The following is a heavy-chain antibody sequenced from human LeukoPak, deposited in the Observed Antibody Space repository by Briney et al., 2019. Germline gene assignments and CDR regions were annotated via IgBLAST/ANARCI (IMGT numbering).Heavy chain of an antibody. V-gene: IGHV1-46*01. CDR1: GGTFSSYA. Sequence: ASVKVSCKASGGTFSSYAISWVRQAPGQGLEWMGIINPSGGSTSYAQKFQGSVTMTRDTSTSTVYMELSSLRSDDTAVYFCARAAGNSAAYYFDYWGQGTLVTVSS. J-gene: IGHJ4*02. CDR3: ARAAGNSAAYYFDY. D-gene: IGHD4-23*01. CDR2: INPSGGST.